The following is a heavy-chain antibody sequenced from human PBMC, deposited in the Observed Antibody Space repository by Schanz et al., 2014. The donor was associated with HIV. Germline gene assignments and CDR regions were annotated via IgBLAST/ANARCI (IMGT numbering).Heavy chain of an antibody. CDR1: GGTFSIYA. V-gene: IGHV1-2*02. CDR2: INPDNGGT. D-gene: IGHD3-9*01. Sequence: QVQLVQSGAALRKPGTSVKVSCMVPGGTFSIYAISWVRQAPGQGLEWMGWINPDNGGTKYEEKFQGRVTMTRDKSITTVYLEMTRLSLDDTAVYYCARDFTMLTCPDYWGQGTLVAVSS. CDR3: ARDFTMLTCPDY. J-gene: IGHJ4*02.